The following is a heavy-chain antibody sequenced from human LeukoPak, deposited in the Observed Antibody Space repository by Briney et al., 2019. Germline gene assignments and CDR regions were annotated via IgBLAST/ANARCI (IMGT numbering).Heavy chain of an antibody. CDR2: ISAYNGNT. J-gene: IGHJ4*02. CDR1: GYTFTSYG. Sequence: ASVKVSCKASGYTFTSYGISWVRQAPGQGLEWMGWISAYNGNTNYALKLQGRVTMTTDTSTSTAYMELRSLRSDDTAVYYCARDDEYYCGSGSYADYWGQGTLVTVSS. V-gene: IGHV1-18*01. CDR3: ARDDEYYCGSGSYADY. D-gene: IGHD3-10*01.